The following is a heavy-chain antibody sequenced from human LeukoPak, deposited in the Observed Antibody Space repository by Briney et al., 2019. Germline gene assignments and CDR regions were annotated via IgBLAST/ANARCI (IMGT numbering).Heavy chain of an antibody. V-gene: IGHV3-7*01. Sequence: GGSLRLSCAASGFTFSSHWMSWVRQAPGKGLEWVANIKQDGSEKYYVDSVKGRFTISRDNAKNSLYLQMNSLRAEDTAVYYCARVGSGPRVLEWFRRHPNFFDYWGQGTLVTVSS. CDR2: IKQDGSEK. J-gene: IGHJ4*02. CDR3: ARVGSGPRVLEWFRRHPNFFDY. D-gene: IGHD3-3*01. CDR1: GFTFSSHW.